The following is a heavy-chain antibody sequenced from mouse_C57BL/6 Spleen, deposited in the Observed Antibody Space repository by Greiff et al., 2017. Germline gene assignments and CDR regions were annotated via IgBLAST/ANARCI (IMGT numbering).Heavy chain of an antibody. CDR3: ARTDYYGSSHYWYFDV. CDR2: IYPGDGDT. V-gene: IGHV1-80*01. Sequence: QVQLQQSGAELVKPGASVKISCKASGYAFSSYWMNWVKQRPGKGLEWIGQIYPGDGDTNYNGKFKGKATLTADKSSSTAYMQLSSLTSEDSAVYFCARTDYYGSSHYWYFDVWGTGTTVTVSS. J-gene: IGHJ1*03. CDR1: GYAFSSYW. D-gene: IGHD1-1*01.